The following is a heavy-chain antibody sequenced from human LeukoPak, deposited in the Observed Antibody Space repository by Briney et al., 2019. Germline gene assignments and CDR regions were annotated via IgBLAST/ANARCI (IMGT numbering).Heavy chain of an antibody. V-gene: IGHV1-69*13. CDR3: ASVDTAMAPPYYYGMDV. Sequence: GASVKVSCKASGGTFSSYAISWVRQAPGQGLEWMGGIIPIFGTANYAQKFQGRVTITADESTSTAYMELSSLRSEDTAVYYCASVDTAMAPPYYYGMDVWGQGTTVTVSS. CDR1: GGTFSSYA. D-gene: IGHD5-18*01. J-gene: IGHJ6*02. CDR2: IIPIFGTA.